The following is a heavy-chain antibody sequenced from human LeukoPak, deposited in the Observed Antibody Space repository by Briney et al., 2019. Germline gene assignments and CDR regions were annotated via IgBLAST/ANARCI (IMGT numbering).Heavy chain of an antibody. Sequence: PGGSLRLSCAASGFTFSSHRMSWVRQAPGNGLEWVANIKKDGSETYYVDSVKGRFTTSRDNAKTSLYLQMNSLRAEDTAVYYCARDLSGVTGYTYGRGIDYWGQGTLVTVSS. V-gene: IGHV3-7*01. CDR3: ARDLSGVTGYTYGRGIDY. J-gene: IGHJ4*02. CDR1: GFTFSSHR. D-gene: IGHD5-18*01. CDR2: IKKDGSET.